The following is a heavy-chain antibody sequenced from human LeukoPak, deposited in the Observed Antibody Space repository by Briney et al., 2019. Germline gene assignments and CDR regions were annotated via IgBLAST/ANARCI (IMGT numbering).Heavy chain of an antibody. V-gene: IGHV3-48*01. Sequence: GGSLRLSCAASGFTFSSYSMNWVRQAPGKGLEWVSYISSSSSTIYYADSVKGRFTASRDNSKNTLYLQMSSLRAEDTAVYYCVKDPFYYFDSSGNDYWGQGTLVTVSS. D-gene: IGHD3-22*01. CDR2: ISSSSSTI. CDR3: VKDPFYYFDSSGNDY. J-gene: IGHJ4*02. CDR1: GFTFSSYS.